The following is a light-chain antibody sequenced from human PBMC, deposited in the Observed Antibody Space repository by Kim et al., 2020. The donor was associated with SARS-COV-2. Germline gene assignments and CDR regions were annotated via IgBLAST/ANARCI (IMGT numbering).Light chain of an antibody. J-gene: IGKJ5*01. CDR3: QQSNNFPIT. CDR2: AAS. CDR1: QGIASW. V-gene: IGKV1-12*01. Sequence: DVQMTQSPSSVSASVGDTVTITCRASQGIASWLAWYQQKPGRPPKLLIYAASALQSAVSSRFSGSGSGREFTLTIRSLQPEDVATYFCQQSNNFPITFGQGTRLEIK.